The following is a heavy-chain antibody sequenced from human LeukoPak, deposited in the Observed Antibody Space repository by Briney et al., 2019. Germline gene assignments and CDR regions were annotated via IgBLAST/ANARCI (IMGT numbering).Heavy chain of an antibody. CDR1: GFTFSSYH. Sequence: SGGSLRLSCVVSGFTFSSYHMNWVRQAPGKGLEWVSSISTSSSSSYIYYADSVTGRFTISRDNAKNSLYLQMNSLRAEDTAVYYCARRAGAYSHPYDYWGQGTLVTVSS. V-gene: IGHV3-21*01. CDR3: ARRAGAYSHPYDY. D-gene: IGHD4/OR15-4a*01. J-gene: IGHJ4*02. CDR2: ISTSSSSSYI.